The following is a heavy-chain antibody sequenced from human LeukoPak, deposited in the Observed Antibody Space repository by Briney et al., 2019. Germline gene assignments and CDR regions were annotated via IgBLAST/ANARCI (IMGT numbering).Heavy chain of an antibody. CDR1: GFTFSSYA. Sequence: PGGSLRLSCAASGFTFSSYAMHWVRQAPGKGLEWVAVISYDGSSKYYADSVKGRFTISRDNSKNTLYLQMNSLRAEDTAVYYCARALDYGDAFDIWGQGTMVTVSS. CDR3: ARALDYGDAFDI. J-gene: IGHJ3*02. D-gene: IGHD4-17*01. V-gene: IGHV3-30*04. CDR2: ISYDGSSK.